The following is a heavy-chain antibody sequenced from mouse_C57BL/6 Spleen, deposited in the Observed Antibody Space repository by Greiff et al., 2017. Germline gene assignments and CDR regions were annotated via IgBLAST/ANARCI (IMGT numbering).Heavy chain of an antibody. CDR2: IDPETGGT. V-gene: IGHV1-15*01. Sequence: VQLVESGAELVRPGASVTLSCKASGYTFTDYEMHWVKQTPVHGLEWIGAIDPETGGTAYNQKFKGKAILTADKSSSTAYMELRSLTSEDSAVYYCTGVYYDYDESFSYWGQGTLVTVSA. D-gene: IGHD2-4*01. J-gene: IGHJ3*01. CDR3: TGVYYDYDESFSY. CDR1: GYTFTDYE.